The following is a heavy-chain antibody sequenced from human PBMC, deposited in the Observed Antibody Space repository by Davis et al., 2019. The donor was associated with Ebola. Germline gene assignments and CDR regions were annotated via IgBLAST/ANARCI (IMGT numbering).Heavy chain of an antibody. CDR1: GGTFSSYA. D-gene: IGHD3-3*01. CDR2: IIPILGIA. V-gene: IGHV1-69*04. J-gene: IGHJ5*02. Sequence: SVKVSCKASGGTFSSYAISWVRQAPGQGLEWMGRIIPILGIANYAQKFQGRVTITADKSTSTAYMELRSLRSDDTAVYYCARGGYDFWSGYPDHFDPWGQGTLVTVSS. CDR3: ARGGYDFWSGYPDHFDP.